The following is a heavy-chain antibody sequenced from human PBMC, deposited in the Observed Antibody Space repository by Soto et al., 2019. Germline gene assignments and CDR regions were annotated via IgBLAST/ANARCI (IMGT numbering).Heavy chain of an antibody. CDR1: GYAFTSYG. CDR2: ISAYNGNT. Sequence: ASVKVSCKASGYAFTSYGISWVRQAPGQGLEWMGWISAYNGNTNYAQKLQGRVTMTTDTSTSTAYMELRSLRSDDTAVYYCARHQRAVAGDYYYYGMDVWGQGTTVTVSS. V-gene: IGHV1-18*01. CDR3: ARHQRAVAGDYYYYGMDV. D-gene: IGHD6-19*01. J-gene: IGHJ6*02.